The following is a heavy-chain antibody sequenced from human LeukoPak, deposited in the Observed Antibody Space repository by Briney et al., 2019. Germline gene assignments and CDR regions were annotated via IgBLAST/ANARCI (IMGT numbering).Heavy chain of an antibody. CDR1: GGSISSYY. Sequence: PSETLSLTCTVSGGSISSYYWSWIRQPPGKELEWIGYMYYSGSTNYNPSLKSRVTISVDTSKNQLSLKLNSVTAADTAVYYCAHSSAYYYFDYWGQGTLVTVSS. J-gene: IGHJ4*02. CDR2: MYYSGST. D-gene: IGHD3-22*01. V-gene: IGHV4-59*08. CDR3: AHSSAYYYFDY.